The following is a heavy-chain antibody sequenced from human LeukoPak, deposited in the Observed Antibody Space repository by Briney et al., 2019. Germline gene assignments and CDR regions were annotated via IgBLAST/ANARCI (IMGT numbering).Heavy chain of an antibody. J-gene: IGHJ4*02. CDR1: GFTFSTYW. CDR3: ARDPSRGYNYGYGDY. CDR2: IKQDRSEK. V-gene: IGHV3-7*01. Sequence: GGSLRLSCAASGFTFSTYWMSWVRQAPGKGLEWVAHIKQDRSEKYYVDSVKGRFTIARDNAKNSLYLQMNSLRAEDTAVYYCARDPSRGYNYGYGDYWGQGTLVIVSS. D-gene: IGHD5-18*01.